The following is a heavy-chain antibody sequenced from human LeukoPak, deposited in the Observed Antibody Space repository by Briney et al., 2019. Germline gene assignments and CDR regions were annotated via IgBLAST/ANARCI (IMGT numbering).Heavy chain of an antibody. Sequence: GGSLRLSCVASGFTFSSYPMHWVRQAPGKGLEWVSSISSRSSYIYYADSVKGRFTISRDNAKNSLYLQMNSLRAEDTAVYYCAREIRSSSVFDYWGQGTLVTVSS. CDR1: GFTFSSYP. CDR2: ISSRSSYI. V-gene: IGHV3-21*01. D-gene: IGHD6-6*01. CDR3: AREIRSSSVFDY. J-gene: IGHJ4*02.